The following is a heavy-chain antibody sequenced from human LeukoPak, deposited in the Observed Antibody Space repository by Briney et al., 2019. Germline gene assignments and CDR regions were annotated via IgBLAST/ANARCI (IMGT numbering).Heavy chain of an antibody. CDR1: GGSFSGYY. CDR2: INHSGST. V-gene: IGHV4-34*01. CDR3: ARGGRGSYPSYYYGMDV. J-gene: IGHJ6*02. Sequence: PSETLSLTCAVYGGSFSGYYWSWIRQPPGKGLEWIGEINHSGSTNYNPSLKSRVTISVDTSKNQFSLKPSSVTAADTAVYYCARGGRGSYPSYYYGMDVWGQGTTVTVSS. D-gene: IGHD1-26*01.